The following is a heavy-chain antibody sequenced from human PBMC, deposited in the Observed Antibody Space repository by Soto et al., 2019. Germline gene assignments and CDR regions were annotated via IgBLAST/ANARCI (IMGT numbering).Heavy chain of an antibody. D-gene: IGHD3-10*01. CDR2: ISYGGSNK. Sequence: PGGSLRLSCAASGFTFSSYGMHWVRQAPGKGLEWVAVISYGGSNKYYADSVKGRFTISRDNSKNTLYLQMNSLRAEDTAVYYCAKECLRGHNWFDPWGQGTLVTVSS. V-gene: IGHV3-30*18. CDR3: AKECLRGHNWFDP. CDR1: GFTFSSYG. J-gene: IGHJ5*02.